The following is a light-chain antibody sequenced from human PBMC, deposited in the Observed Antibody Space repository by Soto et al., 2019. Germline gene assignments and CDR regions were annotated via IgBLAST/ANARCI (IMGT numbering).Light chain of an antibody. J-gene: IGKJ1*01. V-gene: IGKV3-15*01. Sequence: EIVMTQSPATLSVSPGDRATLSCRASQSVSSNLAWYQQKPGQAPRLLIYGASTRATGIPARFSGSGSGTEFTLTISILQSEDFAVYYCQQYNNWPPVTFGQGTNVYIK. CDR3: QQYNNWPPVT. CDR2: GAS. CDR1: QSVSSN.